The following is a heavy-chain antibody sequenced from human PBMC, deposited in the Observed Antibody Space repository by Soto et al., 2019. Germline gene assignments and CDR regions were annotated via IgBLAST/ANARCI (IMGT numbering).Heavy chain of an antibody. D-gene: IGHD3-16*02. CDR3: ARDVISRHYYYGMDV. CDR1: GFTVSSNY. V-gene: IGHV3-53*01. CDR2: IYSGGST. Sequence: LRLSCAASGFTVSSNYMSWVRQAPGKGLEWVSVIYSGGSTYYADSVKGRFTISRDNSKNTLYLQMNSLRAEDTAVYYCARDVISRHYYYGMDVWGQGTTVTVSS. J-gene: IGHJ6*02.